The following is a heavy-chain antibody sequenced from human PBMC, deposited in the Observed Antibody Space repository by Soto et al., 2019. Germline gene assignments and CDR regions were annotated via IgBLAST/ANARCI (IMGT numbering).Heavy chain of an antibody. D-gene: IGHD6-19*01. CDR2: IYHSGST. Sequence: SETLSLTCAVSGGSISSSNWWSWVRQPPGKGLEWIGEIYHSGSTNYNPSLKSRVTISVDKSKNQFSLKLSSVTAEDTAVYYCAQQRGAVASTLRYFQHWGQGTQVTVSS. CDR3: AQQRGAVASTLRYFQH. CDR1: GGSISSSNW. V-gene: IGHV4-4*02. J-gene: IGHJ1*01.